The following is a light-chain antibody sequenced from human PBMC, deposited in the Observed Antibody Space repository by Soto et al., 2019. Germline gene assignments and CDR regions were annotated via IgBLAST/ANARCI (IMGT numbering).Light chain of an antibody. CDR1: RGLNNW. CDR3: QHYNSFSSP. CDR2: AAS. Sequence: DIQMTQSPSTLSASVGDRVAITCRASRGLNNWLAWYQQKPGKAPKLLIYAASSLQSGVPSRFSGSGSGTEFTLTSNSLQPEDFSTYYCQHYNSFSSPFGQGTKLDIK. V-gene: IGKV1-5*01. J-gene: IGKJ2*01.